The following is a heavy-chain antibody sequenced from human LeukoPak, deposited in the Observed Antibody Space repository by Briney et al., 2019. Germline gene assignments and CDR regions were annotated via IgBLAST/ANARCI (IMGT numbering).Heavy chain of an antibody. CDR1: GYTFTGHY. CDR2: INPNSGGT. Sequence: ASVTVSCKASGYTFTGHYMHWVRQAPGQGHEWMGWINPNSGGTNYAQKFQGRVTMTRDTSISTAYMELSRLRSDDTAVYYCARDADIVVVRGPSDFDYWGQGTLVTVSS. D-gene: IGHD2-15*01. V-gene: IGHV1-2*02. J-gene: IGHJ4*02. CDR3: ARDADIVVVRGPSDFDY.